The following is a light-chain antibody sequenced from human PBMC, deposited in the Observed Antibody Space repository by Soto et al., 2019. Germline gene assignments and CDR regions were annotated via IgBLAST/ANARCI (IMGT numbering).Light chain of an antibody. V-gene: IGKV4-1*01. CDR2: WAS. CDR3: QQYYSAPPT. CDR1: QSVLYSSNNKNY. Sequence: DIVMTQSPDSLAVSLGERATINYKSSQSVLYSSNNKNYLAWYQQKPGQPPKLLIYWASIRESGVPDRFSGSGSGTDFTLTISSLQAEDVAVYYCQQYYSAPPTFGQGTKVEIK. J-gene: IGKJ1*01.